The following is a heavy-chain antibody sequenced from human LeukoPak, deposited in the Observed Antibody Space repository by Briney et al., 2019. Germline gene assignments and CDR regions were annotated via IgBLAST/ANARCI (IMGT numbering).Heavy chain of an antibody. D-gene: IGHD2-2*01. Sequence: GGSLRLSCAASGFTFSSYGMHWVRQAPGKGLEWVAFIRYDGSNKYYADSVKGRFTISRDNSKNTLYLQMNSLRAEDTAVYYCAKEVVVVPAATPFDYWGQGTLVTVSS. CDR2: IRYDGSNK. CDR3: AKEVVVVPAATPFDY. J-gene: IGHJ4*02. CDR1: GFTFSSYG. V-gene: IGHV3-30*02.